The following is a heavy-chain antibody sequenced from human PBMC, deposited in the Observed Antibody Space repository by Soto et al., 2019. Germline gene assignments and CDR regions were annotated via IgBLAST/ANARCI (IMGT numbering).Heavy chain of an antibody. CDR1: GFTVSSNY. D-gene: IGHD5-18*01. V-gene: IGHV3-53*01. J-gene: IGHJ4*02. Sequence: EVQLVESGGGLIQPGGSLRLSCAASGFTVSSNYMSWVRQAPGKGLEWVSVIYSGGSTYYADSVKGGFTISRDNSMNTLYLQMNSLRAEDTAVYYCAKDRYSYGFDYWGQGTLVTVSS. CDR3: AKDRYSYGFDY. CDR2: IYSGGST.